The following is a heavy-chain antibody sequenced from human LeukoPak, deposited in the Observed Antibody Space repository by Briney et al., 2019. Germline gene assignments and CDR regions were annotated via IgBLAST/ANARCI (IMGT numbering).Heavy chain of an antibody. CDR2: INHSGST. J-gene: IGHJ4*02. V-gene: IGHV4-59*12. CDR1: GGSISSYY. Sequence: SETLSLTCTVSGGSISSYYWSWIRQPPGKGLEWIGEINHSGSTNYNPSLKSRVTISVDTSKNQFSLKLSSVTAADTAVYYCASSVSSWYRSFDYWGQGTLVTVSS. D-gene: IGHD6-13*01. CDR3: ASSVSSWYRSFDY.